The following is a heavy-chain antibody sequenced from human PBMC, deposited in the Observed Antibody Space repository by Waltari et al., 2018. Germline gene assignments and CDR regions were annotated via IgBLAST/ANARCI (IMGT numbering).Heavy chain of an antibody. J-gene: IGHJ5*01. V-gene: IGHV1-69*04. Sequence: QVQLVQSGAEVKKPGSSVKVSCKASGDASNSHTFSWVRQAPGQGLEWMGRIIPILGLTNYPQRFQGRVAITADESRSTAYMELSSLRSGDTAVYYCARDIDNSFHSWGQGTLVTVSS. CDR3: ARDIDNSFHS. CDR2: IIPILGLT. CDR1: GDASNSHT. D-gene: IGHD2-15*01.